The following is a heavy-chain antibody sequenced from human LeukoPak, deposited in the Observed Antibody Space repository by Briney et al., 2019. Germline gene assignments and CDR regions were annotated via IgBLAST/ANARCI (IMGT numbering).Heavy chain of an antibody. CDR3: ARVITVYNDYEEVAEYFQH. CDR2: IKEDGSDN. V-gene: IGHV3-7*01. D-gene: IGHD4-17*01. Sequence: PGGSLRLSCAASGFTFSRYWMSWVRQAPGKGLEWVANIKEDGSDNYYVDSVKGRFTISRDNSKNSLYLQMNSLRAEDTAVYYCARVITVYNDYEEVAEYFQHWGQGTLVIVSS. J-gene: IGHJ1*01. CDR1: GFTFSRYW.